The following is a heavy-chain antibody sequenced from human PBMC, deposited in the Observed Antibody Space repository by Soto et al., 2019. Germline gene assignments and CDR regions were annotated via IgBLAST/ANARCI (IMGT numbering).Heavy chain of an antibody. Sequence: GESLKISCAASGFTFSSYAMHWVRQAPGKGLEYVSAISSNGGSTYYANSVKGRFTISRDNSKNTLYLQMGSLRAEDMAVYYCASSQSNYGSGWGVWGKGTTVTVSS. CDR1: GFTFSSYA. CDR2: ISSNGGST. J-gene: IGHJ6*04. V-gene: IGHV3-64*01. D-gene: IGHD3-10*01. CDR3: ASSQSNYGSGWGV.